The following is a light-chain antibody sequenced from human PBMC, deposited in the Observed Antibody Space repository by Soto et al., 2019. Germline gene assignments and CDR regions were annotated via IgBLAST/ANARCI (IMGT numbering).Light chain of an antibody. Sequence: DIQMTQSPSTLSASVGDRVTITCRASQSIGSWLAWYQQKPGKAPKLLIYDASSLESGVPSRFSGSGSGTEFNLSISSLQPDDFATYYCQQYNSSLFGPGTKVDIK. CDR2: DAS. J-gene: IGKJ3*01. CDR3: QQYNSSL. CDR1: QSIGSW. V-gene: IGKV1-5*01.